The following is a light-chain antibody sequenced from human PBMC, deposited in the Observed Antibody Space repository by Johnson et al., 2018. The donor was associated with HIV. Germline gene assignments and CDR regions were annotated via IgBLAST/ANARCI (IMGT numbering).Light chain of an antibody. J-gene: IGLJ1*01. V-gene: IGLV1-51*01. CDR1: SSNIGNNY. CDR2: DNN. Sequence: QSVLTQPPSVSAAPGQKVTISCSGSSSNIGNNYVSWYQQLPGTAPKLLIYDNNKRPSGIPDRFSGSKSGTSATLGITGLQTGDEADYYCGTWDSSLSASYFFGTATKVTLL. CDR3: GTWDSSLSASYF.